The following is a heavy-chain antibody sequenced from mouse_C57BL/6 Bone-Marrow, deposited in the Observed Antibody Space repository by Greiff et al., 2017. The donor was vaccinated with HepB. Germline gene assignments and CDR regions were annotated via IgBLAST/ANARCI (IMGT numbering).Heavy chain of an antibody. D-gene: IGHD2-4*01. V-gene: IGHV5-6*01. CDR1: GFTFSSYG. J-gene: IGHJ3*01. CDR2: ISSGGSYT. Sequence: EVKLMESGGDLVKPGGSLKLSCAASGFTFSSYGMSWVRQTPDKRLEWVATISSGGSYTYYPDSVKGRFTISRDNAKNTLYLQMSSLKSEDTAMYYCAGDYDRAYWGQGTLVTVSA. CDR3: AGDYDRAY.